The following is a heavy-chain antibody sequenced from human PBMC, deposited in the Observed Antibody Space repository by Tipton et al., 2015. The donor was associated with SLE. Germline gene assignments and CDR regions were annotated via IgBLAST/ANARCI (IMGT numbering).Heavy chain of an antibody. D-gene: IGHD3-10*01. CDR1: GGTFSSYT. J-gene: IGHJ4*02. CDR3: ARGREGAFQDY. CDR2: IIPILGIA. V-gene: IGHV1-69*02. Sequence: QSGAEVKKPGSSVKVSCKASGGTFSSYTISWVRQAPGQGLEWMGRIIPILGIASYAQKFQGRVTITADTSTSTAYMELNSLRSDDTAVYFCARGREGAFQDYWGQGTLVTVSS.